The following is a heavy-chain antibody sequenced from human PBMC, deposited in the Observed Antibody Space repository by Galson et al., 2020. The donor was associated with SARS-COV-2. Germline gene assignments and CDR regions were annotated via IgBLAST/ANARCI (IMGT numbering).Heavy chain of an antibody. CDR1: GYSFTDYW. CDR3: ARGPTVSVLYPSYFDY. V-gene: IGHV5-51*01. Sequence: KIGESLKISCQGSGYSFTDYWIGWVRPMPGKGLEWMGIMYIGDSDTKYSPSLEGHVTISADTSISTAYLQWRSLKASDTAIYYCARGPTVSVLYPSYFDYWCQGTLVTVSS. CDR2: MYIGDSDT. D-gene: IGHD2-8*01. J-gene: IGHJ4*02.